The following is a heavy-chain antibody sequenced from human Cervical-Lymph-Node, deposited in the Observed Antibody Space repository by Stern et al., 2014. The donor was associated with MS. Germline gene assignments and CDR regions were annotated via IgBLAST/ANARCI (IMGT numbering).Heavy chain of an antibody. CDR2: IYPEDSDT. J-gene: IGHJ3*02. Sequence: EDQLVESGAEVKKPGESLKISCKTSGYSFSNFWIGWVRQKPGKGLEWMGIIYPEDSDTTYSPSFQGHVTISADESISTAYLQWRSLKASDTAMYYCVRRRDSDSYDTFDIWGQGTMLIVS. D-gene: IGHD3-22*01. V-gene: IGHV5-51*01. CDR1: GYSFSNFW. CDR3: VRRRDSDSYDTFDI.